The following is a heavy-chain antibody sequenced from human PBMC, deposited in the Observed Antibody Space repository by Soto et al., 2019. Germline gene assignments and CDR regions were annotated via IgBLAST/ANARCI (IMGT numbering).Heavy chain of an antibody. CDR1: GGSINGHY. J-gene: IGHJ4*02. D-gene: IGHD3-3*01. CDR3: ARHSPAISISDH. Sequence: PSETLSLTCTVSGGSINGHYWSWIRQSPGKGLEWIGYVYYSGTTNYNPSLKSRVTISVDTSKNQFSLKLSSVTAADTAVYYCARHSPAISISDHWGQGTLVTVSS. CDR2: VYYSGTT. V-gene: IGHV4-59*08.